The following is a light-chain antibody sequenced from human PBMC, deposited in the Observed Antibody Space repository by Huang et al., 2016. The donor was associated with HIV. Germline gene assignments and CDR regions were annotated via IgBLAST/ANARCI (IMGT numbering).Light chain of an antibody. Sequence: IQMTQSPPSLSASLNDSVTITCRASQDISNFLAWYQQKPGGLPKLLVYAASTLQSGVSSRFSGSGYGVDFALTITNLQPEDVGTYYCQIYNTAPRTFGPGTKLDVK. J-gene: IGKJ1*01. CDR3: QIYNTAPRT. CDR2: AAS. V-gene: IGKV1-27*01. CDR1: QDISNF.